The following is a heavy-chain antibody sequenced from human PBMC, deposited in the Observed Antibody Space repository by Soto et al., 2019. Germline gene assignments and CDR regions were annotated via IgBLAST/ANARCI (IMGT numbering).Heavy chain of an antibody. D-gene: IGHD3-10*01. CDR1: GFTFSSYG. J-gene: IGHJ5*02. CDR3: AKDHGVFDP. V-gene: IGHV3-30*18. CDR2: ISYDGSNK. Sequence: GGSLRLSCAASGFTFSSYGMHWVRQAPDKGLEWVAVISYDGSNKYYADSVKGRFTISRDNSKNTLYLQMNSLRAEDTAVYYCAKDHGVFDPWGQGTLVTVSS.